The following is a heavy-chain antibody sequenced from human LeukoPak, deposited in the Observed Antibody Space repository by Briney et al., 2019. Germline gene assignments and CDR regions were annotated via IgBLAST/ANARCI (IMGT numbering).Heavy chain of an antibody. CDR1: GFTFSSYG. D-gene: IGHD3-10*01. V-gene: IGHV3-30*18. Sequence: GGSLRLSCAASGFTFSSYGMHWVRQAPGKGLEWVAVISYDGSNKYYADSVKGRFTISRDNSKNTLYLQMNSLRAEDTAVYYCAKDHGSDYGSGSFDFDYWGQGTLVTVSS. CDR3: AKDHGSDYGSGSFDFDY. CDR2: ISYDGSNK. J-gene: IGHJ4*02.